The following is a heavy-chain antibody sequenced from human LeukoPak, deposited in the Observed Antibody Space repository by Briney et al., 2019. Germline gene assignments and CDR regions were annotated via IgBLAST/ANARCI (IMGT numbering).Heavy chain of an antibody. Sequence: GGSLRLSCAASGFTFSSYAMSWVRQAPGKGLECVSAISGSGGSTYYADSVRPRFTISRDNSKNTMYMQMNSLRAEDTAVYYCAKDHSNYAILTGYYHNWFDPWGQGTLVTVSS. CDR2: ISGSGGST. CDR3: AKDHSNYAILTGYYHNWFDP. J-gene: IGHJ5*02. D-gene: IGHD3-9*01. V-gene: IGHV3-23*01. CDR1: GFTFSSYA.